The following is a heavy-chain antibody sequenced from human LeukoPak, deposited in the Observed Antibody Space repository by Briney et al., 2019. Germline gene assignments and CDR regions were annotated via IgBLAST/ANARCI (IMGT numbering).Heavy chain of an antibody. CDR2: MNQDESQK. CDR1: GVTFSDFW. D-gene: IGHD2/OR15-2a*01. J-gene: IGHJ4*02. V-gene: IGHV3-7*01. Sequence: GGSLRLSREASGVTFSDFWMTWVRQAPGKGLEWVATMNQDESQKYYVDSVKGRFTISRDNAKNALFLQMNSLRGEDTAIYYCASFEYKYSFGGQGTLVTVSS. CDR3: ASFEYKYSF.